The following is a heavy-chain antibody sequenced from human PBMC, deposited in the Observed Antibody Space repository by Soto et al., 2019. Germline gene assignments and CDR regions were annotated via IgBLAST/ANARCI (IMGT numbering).Heavy chain of an antibody. V-gene: IGHV4-31*03. D-gene: IGHD6-6*01. CDR2: IYYSGNT. CDR3: ARVGISSSDAFDI. J-gene: IGHJ3*02. Sequence: SETLSLTCTVSGGSIMSGAYYCILIRQHPGEALEWIGYIYYSGNTYYNPSLKSRVMISVDTSKNQFSLRLSSVTAADTAVYYCARVGISSSDAFDIWGHGTMVTVSS. CDR1: GGSIMSGAYY.